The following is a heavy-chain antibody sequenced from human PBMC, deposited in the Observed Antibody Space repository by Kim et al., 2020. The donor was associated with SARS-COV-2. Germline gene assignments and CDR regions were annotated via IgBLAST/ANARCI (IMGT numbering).Heavy chain of an antibody. V-gene: IGHV3-43*02. CDR2: ISGDGGST. CDR3: YTTGVGDAFDI. Sequence: GGSLRLSCAASGFTFDDYAMHWVRQAPGKGLEWVSLISGDGGSTYYADSVKGRFTISRDNSKNSLYLQMNSLRTEDTALYYCYTTGVGDAFDIWGQGTMVTVSS. D-gene: IGHD1-1*01. J-gene: IGHJ3*02. CDR1: GFTFDDYA.